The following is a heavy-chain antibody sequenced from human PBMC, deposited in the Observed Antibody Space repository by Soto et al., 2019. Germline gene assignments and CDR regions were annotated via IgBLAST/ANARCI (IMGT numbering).Heavy chain of an antibody. Sequence: PSETLSLTCTVSCGSISSGDYYWSWIRQPPGKGLEWIGYIYYSGSTYYNPSLKSRVTISVDTSKNQFSLKLSSVTAADTAVYYCARDYGDYVGGYYGMDVWGQGTTVTVSS. CDR3: ARDYGDYVGGYYGMDV. J-gene: IGHJ6*02. CDR1: CGSISSGDYY. CDR2: IYYSGST. V-gene: IGHV4-30-4*01. D-gene: IGHD4-17*01.